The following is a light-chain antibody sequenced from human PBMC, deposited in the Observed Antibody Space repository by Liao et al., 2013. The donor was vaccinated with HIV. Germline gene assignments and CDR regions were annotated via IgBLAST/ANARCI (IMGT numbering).Light chain of an antibody. V-gene: IGLV3-1*01. CDR3: QAWDSNTAV. CDR1: KLGHKY. J-gene: IGLJ1*01. CDR2: EDN. Sequence: SYELTQPPSVSVSPGQTASITCSGDKLGHKYACWYQQKPGQSPVLVIYEDNKRPSGIPERFSGSNSGNTATLIISGTQAMDEADYYCQAWDSNTAVFGTGTKVTVL.